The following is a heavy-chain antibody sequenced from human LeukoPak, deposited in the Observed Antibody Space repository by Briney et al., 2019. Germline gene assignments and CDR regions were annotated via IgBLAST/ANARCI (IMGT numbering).Heavy chain of an antibody. CDR2: MSGSGGTT. CDR1: GFSFSSYA. V-gene: IGHV3-23*01. J-gene: IGHJ5*02. Sequence: GGSLRLSCVASGFSFSSYAMSWVRQAPGKGLEWVSGMSGSGGTTYYADSVKGRFTISRDNSKNTLYLQMNSLRDEDTAIYYCAKDVAHIAVTGTDWFDPWGQGTLVTVSS. CDR3: AKDVAHIAVTGTDWFDP. D-gene: IGHD6-19*01.